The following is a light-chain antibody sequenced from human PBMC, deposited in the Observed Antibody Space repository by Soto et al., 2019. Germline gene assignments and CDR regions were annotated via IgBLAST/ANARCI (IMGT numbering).Light chain of an antibody. J-gene: IGKJ1*01. Sequence: DIQMTQSPSSLSASVGDRVTITCRASENIARYLNWYQQRPGKAPELLISAASSLQSGVPSRFSRGGSGADFTLTISSLQPEDFATYYCQQSYSNPRTFGQGTKVEIK. V-gene: IGKV1-39*01. CDR1: ENIARY. CDR3: QQSYSNPRT. CDR2: AAS.